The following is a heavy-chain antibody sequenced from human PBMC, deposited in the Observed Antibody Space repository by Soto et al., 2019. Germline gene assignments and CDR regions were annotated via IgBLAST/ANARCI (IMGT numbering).Heavy chain of an antibody. V-gene: IGHV4-59*12. CDR3: ARDKITGLFDY. D-gene: IGHD2-8*02. Sequence: PSETLSLTCAVSGGSISRYYWSWIRQTPGKGLEWIGYLYNTGSTIYNPSLESRVTISVDTSKNQFSLKLTSVTAADTAVYYCARDKITGLFDYWGQGTLVTVS. J-gene: IGHJ4*02. CDR1: GGSISRYY. CDR2: LYNTGST.